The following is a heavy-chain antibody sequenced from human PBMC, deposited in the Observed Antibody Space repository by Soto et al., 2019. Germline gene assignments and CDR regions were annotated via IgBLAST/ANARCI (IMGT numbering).Heavy chain of an antibody. J-gene: IGHJ6*02. CDR3: ERGWEGYYSSGLDL. D-gene: IGHD1-26*01. Sequence: PSETLSLTCAVYGGSFSGYYWSWIRQPPGKGLEWIGEINHSGSTNYNPSLKSRVTISVDTSKNQFSLKLSSVTAADTAVYYCERGWEGYYSSGLDLWGQGTTVTVSS. V-gene: IGHV4-34*01. CDR2: INHSGST. CDR1: GGSFSGYY.